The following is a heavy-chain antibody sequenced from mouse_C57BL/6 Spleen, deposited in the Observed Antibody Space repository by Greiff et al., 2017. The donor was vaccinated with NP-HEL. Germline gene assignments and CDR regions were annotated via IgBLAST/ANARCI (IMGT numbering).Heavy chain of an antibody. Sequence: QVQLQQPGAELVRPGPSVKLSCKASGYTFTSYWMHWVKQRPGQGLEWIGVIDPSDSYTNYNQKFKGKATLTVDTSSSTAYMQLSSLTSEDSAVYYCARGARNWEDYWGQGTTLTVSS. CDR2: IDPSDSYT. D-gene: IGHD4-1*01. V-gene: IGHV1-59*01. CDR3: ARGARNWEDY. J-gene: IGHJ2*01. CDR1: GYTFTSYW.